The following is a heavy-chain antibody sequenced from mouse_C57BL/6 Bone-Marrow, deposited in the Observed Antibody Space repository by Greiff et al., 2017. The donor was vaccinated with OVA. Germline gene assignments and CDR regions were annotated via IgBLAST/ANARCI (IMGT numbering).Heavy chain of an antibody. CDR1: GFTFTDYY. D-gene: IGHD2-1*01. V-gene: IGHV7-3*01. Sequence: VQLKQSGGGLVQPGGSLSLSCAASGFTFTDYYMSWVRQPPGKALEWLGFIRNKANGYTTEYSASVKGRFTISRDNSQSILYLQMNALRAEDSATYYCARYPGSYGNYFDYWGQGTTLTVSS. J-gene: IGHJ2*01. CDR2: IRNKANGYTT. CDR3: ARYPGSYGNYFDY.